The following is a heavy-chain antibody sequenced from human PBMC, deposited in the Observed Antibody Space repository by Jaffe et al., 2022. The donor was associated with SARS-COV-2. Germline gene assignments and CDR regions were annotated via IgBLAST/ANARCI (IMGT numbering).Heavy chain of an antibody. CDR1: GGSISSYY. D-gene: IGHD2-2*02. V-gene: IGHV4-59*01. Sequence: QVQLQESGPGLVKPSETLSLTCTVSGGSISSYYWSWIRQPPGKGLEWIGYIYYSGSTNYNPSLKSRVTISVDTSKNQFSLKLSSVTAADTAVYYCARGSLGYCSSTSCYRGVLDYYYGMDVWGQGTTVTVSS. CDR3: ARGSLGYCSSTSCYRGVLDYYYGMDV. J-gene: IGHJ6*02. CDR2: IYYSGST.